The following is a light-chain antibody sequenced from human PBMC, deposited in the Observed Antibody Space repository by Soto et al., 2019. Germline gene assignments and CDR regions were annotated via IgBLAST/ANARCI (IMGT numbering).Light chain of an antibody. J-gene: IGLJ2*01. CDR3: QSYDSSLSGSV. V-gene: IGLV1-40*01. CDR1: SSNIGAGYD. Sequence: QLVLTQPPSVSGAPGQRVTISCTGNSSNIGAGYDVHWYQQLPGTAPKLLIYANINRPSGVPDRFSGSKSATSVSLAITGLQAEDEADYYCQSYDSSLSGSVFGGGTKLTVL. CDR2: ANI.